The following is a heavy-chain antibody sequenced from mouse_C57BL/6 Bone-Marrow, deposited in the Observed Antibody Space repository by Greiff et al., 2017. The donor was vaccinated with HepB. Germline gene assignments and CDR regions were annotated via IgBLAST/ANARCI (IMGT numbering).Heavy chain of an antibody. V-gene: IGHV5-6*02. CDR2: ISSGGSYT. CDR1: GFTFSSYG. CDR3: ARRYYYGSSPDY. J-gene: IGHJ2*01. D-gene: IGHD1-1*01. Sequence: EVKLVESGGDLVKPGGSLKLSCAASGFTFSSYGMSWVRQTPDKRLEWVATISSGGSYTYYPDSVKGRFTISRDNAKNTLYLQMSSLKSEDTAMYYCARRYYYGSSPDYWGQGTTLTVSS.